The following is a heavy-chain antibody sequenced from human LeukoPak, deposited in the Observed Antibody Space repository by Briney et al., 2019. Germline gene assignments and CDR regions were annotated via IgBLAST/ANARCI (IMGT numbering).Heavy chain of an antibody. CDR2: IRYDGSNK. CDR1: GFTFSSYG. V-gene: IGHV3-30*02. D-gene: IGHD2-2*01. CDR3: AKDRHAPGRYCSSTSCFPFDS. J-gene: IGHJ5*01. Sequence: PGGSLRLPCAASGFTFSSYGMHWVRQAPGKGLEWVAFIRYDGSNKYYADSVKGRFTISRDNSKNTLYLQMNSLRAEDTAVYYCAKDRHAPGRYCSSTSCFPFDSWGQGTLVTVSS.